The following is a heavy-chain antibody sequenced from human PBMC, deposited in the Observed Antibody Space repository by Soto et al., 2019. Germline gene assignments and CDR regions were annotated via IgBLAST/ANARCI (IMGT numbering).Heavy chain of an antibody. J-gene: IGHJ4*02. Sequence: SETLSLTCTVSGGSISSYYWSWIRQPPGKGLEWIGYIYYSGSTNYNPSLKSRVTISVDTSKNQFSLKLSSVTAADTAVYYCARGVLPLITMVRGVIRFDYWGQGTLVTVSS. D-gene: IGHD3-10*01. CDR1: GGSISSYY. V-gene: IGHV4-59*01. CDR2: IYYSGST. CDR3: ARGVLPLITMVRGVIRFDY.